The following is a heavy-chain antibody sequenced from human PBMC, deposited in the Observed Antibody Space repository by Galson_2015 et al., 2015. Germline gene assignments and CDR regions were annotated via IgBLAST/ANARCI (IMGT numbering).Heavy chain of an antibody. CDR2: IYYSGST. Sequence: SETLSLTCTVSGGSISSYYWSWIRQPPGKGLEWIGYIYYSGSTNYNPSLKSRVTISVDTSKNQFSLKLSSVTAADTAVYYCARAPIHSARAGVLGWHDRKYYGMDVWGQGTTVTVSS. V-gene: IGHV4-59*01. J-gene: IGHJ6*02. CDR3: ARAPIHSARAGVLGWHDRKYYGMDV. D-gene: IGHD1-1*01. CDR1: GGSISSYY.